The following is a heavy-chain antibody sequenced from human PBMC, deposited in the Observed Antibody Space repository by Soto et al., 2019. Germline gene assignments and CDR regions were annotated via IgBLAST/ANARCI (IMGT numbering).Heavy chain of an antibody. CDR2: INAGNGHA. CDR3: ARDFRDVDWTLGEDYYYAMDA. J-gene: IGHJ6*02. D-gene: IGHD3-9*01. Sequence: QVQLVQSGADVKKPGASVKVSCKASGYTFTDYGLHWVRQAPGQRLEWMGWINAGNGHAKYSQNFKGRVTMTRDTAATTSYMELHSLISEETAVYFCARDFRDVDWTLGEDYYYAMDAWGQGTTVTVSS. V-gene: IGHV1-3*01. CDR1: GYTFTDYG.